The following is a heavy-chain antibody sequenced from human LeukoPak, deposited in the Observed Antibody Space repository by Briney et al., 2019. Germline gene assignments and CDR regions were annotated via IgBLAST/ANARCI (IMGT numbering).Heavy chain of an antibody. CDR1: VGTFSSYT. Sequence: SVKLSCNASVGTFSSYTITWSRQAPGQGLEWIGRIIPILGIANYAQKFEGRLTITADKSTSTAYMELSSLRSEDTAVYYCAREARDGSGTLDYGMDVWGQGTTVTVSS. D-gene: IGHD3-10*01. CDR2: IIPILGIA. J-gene: IGHJ6*02. CDR3: AREARDGSGTLDYGMDV. V-gene: IGHV1-69*04.